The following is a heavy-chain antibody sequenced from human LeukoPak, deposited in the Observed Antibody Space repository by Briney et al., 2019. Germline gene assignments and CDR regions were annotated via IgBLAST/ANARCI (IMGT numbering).Heavy chain of an antibody. CDR3: SRRFLDWLAHDY. D-gene: IGHD3/OR15-3a*01. CDR2: IFYSGST. V-gene: IGHV4-39*01. J-gene: IGHJ4*02. Sequence: TSETLSLTCTVSGGSIGTTNYYWSWFRQPPGKGLERIGSIFYSGSTFYSPSFQSRITISVDTSQNQFSLKLGSVTAADTAVYYCSRRFLDWLAHDYWGQGSLVTVSS. CDR1: GGSIGTTNYY.